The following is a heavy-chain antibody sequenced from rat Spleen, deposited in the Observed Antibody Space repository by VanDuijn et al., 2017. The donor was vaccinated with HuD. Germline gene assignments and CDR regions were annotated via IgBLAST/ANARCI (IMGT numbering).Heavy chain of an antibody. Sequence: EVQLVESGGGLVQPGGSLQVSCAASGFIFNNYDMAWVRRTPTKGLEWVASISPSGGGTYYRDSVKGRFTISRDNAKSTLYLQLNSLRTDDTATYYCKRDGPAIYYYSSYISHYWYFDFWGPGTMVTVSS. J-gene: IGHJ1*01. V-gene: IGHV5-27*01. D-gene: IGHD1-2*01. CDR1: GFIFNNYD. CDR3: KRDGPAIYYYSSYISHYWYFDF. CDR2: ISPSGGGT.